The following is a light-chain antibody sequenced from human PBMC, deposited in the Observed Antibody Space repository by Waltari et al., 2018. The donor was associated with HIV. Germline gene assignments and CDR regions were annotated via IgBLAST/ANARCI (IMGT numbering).Light chain of an antibody. CDR3: AAWDDSLNGYV. V-gene: IGLV1-44*01. Sequence: QSVLTQPPSASGTPGHRVTISCSGSRSNIGSYTVNWYQHLPATAPKLLIFRNSRGPSGVPDRFSASKSVTSASLAISGLQSEDEADYYCAAWDDSLNGYVFGTGTRVTVL. J-gene: IGLJ1*01. CDR2: RNS. CDR1: RSNIGSYT.